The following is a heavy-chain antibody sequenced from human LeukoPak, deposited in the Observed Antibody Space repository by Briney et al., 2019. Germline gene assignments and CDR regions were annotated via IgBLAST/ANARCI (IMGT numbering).Heavy chain of an antibody. D-gene: IGHD6-19*01. V-gene: IGHV3-7*01. J-gene: IGHJ3*02. CDR2: IKEDGSEK. CDR1: GFTFSTYW. CDR3: ARDQYSGHWYYALDI. Sequence: PGGSLRLSCAASGFTFSTYWMSWVRQAPGKGLEWVANIKEDGSEKYYVDSVKGRFTISRDNAKNSLYLQMNSLRDEDTAVYYCARDQYSGHWYYALDIWGQGTMVTVSS.